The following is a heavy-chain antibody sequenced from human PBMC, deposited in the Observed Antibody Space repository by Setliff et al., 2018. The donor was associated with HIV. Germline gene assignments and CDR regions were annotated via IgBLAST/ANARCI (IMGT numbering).Heavy chain of an antibody. Sequence: PSETLSLTCTVSAGSINSSNYYWGWIRQPPGKGLEWIGYISYSGSTYYNPSLKSRVTISVDTSENQFSLKLSSVTAADTAVYYCARRLRSGGYYFDYWGQGILVTVSS. D-gene: IGHD6-25*01. CDR1: AGSINSSNYY. CDR2: ISYSGST. CDR3: ARRLRSGGYYFDY. V-gene: IGHV4-30-4*08. J-gene: IGHJ4*02.